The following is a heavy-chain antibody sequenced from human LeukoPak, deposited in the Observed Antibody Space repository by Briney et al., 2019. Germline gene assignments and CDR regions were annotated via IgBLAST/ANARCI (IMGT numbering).Heavy chain of an antibody. CDR1: GFTFSTYG. D-gene: IGHD3-10*01. Sequence: GGSLRLSCAASGFTFSTYGMHWVRQAPGKGLEWVAFVRYDEGEKYYADSVKGRFAISRDNSRNTLYLQLNSLRPEDTAVYYCAKTGLGSNFYYGVDVWGQGTTVTVSS. CDR3: AKTGLGSNFYYGVDV. CDR2: VRYDEGEK. J-gene: IGHJ6*02. V-gene: IGHV3-30*02.